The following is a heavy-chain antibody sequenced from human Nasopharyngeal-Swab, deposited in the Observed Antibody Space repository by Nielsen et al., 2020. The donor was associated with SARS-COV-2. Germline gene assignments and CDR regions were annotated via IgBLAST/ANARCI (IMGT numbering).Heavy chain of an antibody. V-gene: IGHV3-74*01. CDR3: VRGSSGWKGVDV. CDR1: GFTYSNYW. Sequence: GGSLRLSCAASGFTYSNYWMHWVRQVPGKGLVWVSRSNTDGSDTTYEDSVKGRITVSRDSVKNTLSLEMNSLRGEDTVVYYCVRGSSGWKGVDVWGQGTTVTVAS. D-gene: IGHD6-19*01. J-gene: IGHJ6*02. CDR2: SNTDGSDT.